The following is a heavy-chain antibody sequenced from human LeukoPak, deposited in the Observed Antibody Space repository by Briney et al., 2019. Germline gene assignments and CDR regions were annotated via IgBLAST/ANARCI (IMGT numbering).Heavy chain of an antibody. CDR2: INPNTGGT. CDR3: ATEDVVGASSH. CDR1: GYTFTGYY. J-gene: IGHJ4*02. V-gene: IGHV1-2*02. Sequence: ASVKVSCKASGYTFTGYYMHWVRQAPGQGLEWMGWINPNTGGTNYAQRSEGRVTMTRDTSINTAYMELSRLRSDDMAVYYCATEDVVGASSHWGQGTLVTVSS. D-gene: IGHD1-26*01.